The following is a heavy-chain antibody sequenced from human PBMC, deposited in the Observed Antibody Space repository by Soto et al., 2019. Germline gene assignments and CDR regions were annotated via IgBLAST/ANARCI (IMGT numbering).Heavy chain of an antibody. V-gene: IGHV5-51*01. CDR3: ARHSEMATIEDAFDI. Sequence: GESLKISCKGSGYSFTSYWIGWVRQMPGKGLEWMGIIYPGDSDTRCSPSFQGQVTISADKSISTAYLQWSSLKASDTAMYYCARHSEMATIEDAFDIWGQGTMVTVSS. J-gene: IGHJ3*02. CDR2: IYPGDSDT. D-gene: IGHD5-12*01. CDR1: GYSFTSYW.